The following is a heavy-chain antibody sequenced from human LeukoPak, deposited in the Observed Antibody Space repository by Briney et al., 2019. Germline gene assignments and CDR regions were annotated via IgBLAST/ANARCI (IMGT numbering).Heavy chain of an antibody. CDR3: AKDFSLGGNSAFDY. Sequence: GGSLRLSCAASGLTLVKHGMNWVRQAPGKGLKWLSGISPPGGGTYYADSVKGRFTISRDASKNTLSLQMNSLRAEDTAVYYCAKDFSLGGNSAFDYWGQGTLVTVSS. D-gene: IGHD4-23*01. V-gene: IGHV3-23*01. CDR2: ISPPGGGT. CDR1: GLTLVKHG. J-gene: IGHJ4*02.